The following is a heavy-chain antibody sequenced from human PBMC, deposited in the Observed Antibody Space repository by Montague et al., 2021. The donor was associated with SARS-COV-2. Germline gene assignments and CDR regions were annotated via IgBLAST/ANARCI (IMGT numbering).Heavy chain of an antibody. Sequence: SLRLSCAASGFTFGDYGMSWVRQAPGKGLEWVSGINWNGGSTGYADSVKGRFTISRDNAKNSLYLQMNSLRAEDTAVYYCASLDRNWFDSWGQGTLVTVSS. D-gene: IGHD1-14*01. CDR2: INWNGGST. CDR1: GFTFGDYG. V-gene: IGHV3-20*04. CDR3: ASLDRNWFDS. J-gene: IGHJ5*01.